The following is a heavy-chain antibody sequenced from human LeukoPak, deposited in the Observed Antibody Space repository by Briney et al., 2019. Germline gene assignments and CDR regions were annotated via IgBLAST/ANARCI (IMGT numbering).Heavy chain of an antibody. Sequence: SETLSLTCTVSGGSISSGDYYWSWIRQPPGKGLEWLGYIYYSGSTYYNPSLKSRVTISVDTSKNQFSLKLSSVTAADTAVYYCARSRGFWSGYNYYYYYGMDVWGQGTTVTVSS. D-gene: IGHD3-3*01. V-gene: IGHV4-30-4*01. CDR3: ARSRGFWSGYNYYYYYGMDV. CDR1: GGSISSGDYY. J-gene: IGHJ6*02. CDR2: IYYSGST.